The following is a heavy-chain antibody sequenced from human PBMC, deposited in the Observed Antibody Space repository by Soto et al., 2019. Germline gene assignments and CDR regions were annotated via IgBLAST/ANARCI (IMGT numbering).Heavy chain of an antibody. D-gene: IGHD2-2*01. CDR3: ASDGEDIVVVPDAYLGAHDYYYGMDV. Sequence: ASVKVSCKASGYTFTGYGISWVRQAPGQGLEWMGGISAYNGNTNYAQKLQGRVTMTTDTSTSTAYMELRSLRSDDTAVYYCASDGEDIVVVPDAYLGAHDYYYGMDVWGQGTTVTVSS. J-gene: IGHJ6*02. CDR1: GYTFTGYG. CDR2: ISAYNGNT. V-gene: IGHV1-18*01.